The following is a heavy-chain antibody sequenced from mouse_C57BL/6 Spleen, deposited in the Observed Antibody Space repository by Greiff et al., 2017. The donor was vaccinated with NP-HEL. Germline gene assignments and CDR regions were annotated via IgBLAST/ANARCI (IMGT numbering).Heavy chain of an antibody. CDR1: GFTFSNYW. D-gene: IGHD1-1*01. V-gene: IGHV6-3*01. Sequence: EVKVEESGGGLVQPGGSMKLSCVASGFTFSNYWMNWVRQSPEKGLEWVAQIRLKSDNYATHYAESVKGRFTISRDDSKSSVYLQMNNLRAEDTGIYYCTGAIITTVVARYFDVWGTGTTVTVSS. CDR2: IRLKSDNYAT. J-gene: IGHJ1*03. CDR3: TGAIITTVVARYFDV.